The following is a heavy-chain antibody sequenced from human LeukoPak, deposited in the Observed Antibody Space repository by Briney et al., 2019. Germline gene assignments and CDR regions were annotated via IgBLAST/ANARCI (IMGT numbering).Heavy chain of an antibody. CDR3: AKDGRITIFGVVRTTFDY. D-gene: IGHD3-3*01. CDR2: ISGSGGST. CDR1: GFAFSSYA. Sequence: GGSLRLSCAASGFAFSSYAMSWVRQAPGKGLEWVSAISGSGGSTYYADSVKGRFTISRDNSKNTLYLQMNSLRAEDTAVYYCAKDGRITIFGVVRTTFDYWGQGTLVTVSS. J-gene: IGHJ4*02. V-gene: IGHV3-23*01.